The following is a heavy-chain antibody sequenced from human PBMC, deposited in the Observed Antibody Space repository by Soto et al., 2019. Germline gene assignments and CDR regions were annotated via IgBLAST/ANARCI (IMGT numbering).Heavy chain of an antibody. CDR2: INHSGST. V-gene: IGHV4-34*01. CDR3: ARGEGDGSSLFYFDY. Sequence: SETLSLTCAVYGGSFSGYYWSWIRQPPGKGLEWIGEINHSGSTNYNPSLKSRVTISVDTSKNQFSLKLSSVTAADTAVYYCARGEGDGSSLFYFDYWGQGTLVTVSS. J-gene: IGHJ4*02. D-gene: IGHD6-6*01. CDR1: GGSFSGYY.